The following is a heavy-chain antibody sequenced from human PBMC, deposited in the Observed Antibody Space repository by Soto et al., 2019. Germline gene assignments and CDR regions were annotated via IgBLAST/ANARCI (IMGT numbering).Heavy chain of an antibody. V-gene: IGHV1-8*01. Sequence: ASVKVSCKASGYTFTTYDINWVRQATGHGLEWMGWINPNSGNIGYAQRFQGRVTMTRDTAIRTAYMEVSSLRSDDTAVYYCARGRASGSYYLLDYWGQGTLVTVSS. CDR1: GYTFTTYD. J-gene: IGHJ4*02. CDR2: INPNSGNI. D-gene: IGHD3-10*01. CDR3: ARGRASGSYYLLDY.